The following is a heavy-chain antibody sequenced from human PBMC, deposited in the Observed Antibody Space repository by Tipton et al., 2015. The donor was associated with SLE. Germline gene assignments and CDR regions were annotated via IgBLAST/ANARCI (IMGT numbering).Heavy chain of an antibody. CDR1: GFTFSSYS. CDR2: ISRSSTYI. V-gene: IGHV3-21*01. D-gene: IGHD2-15*01. Sequence: SLRLSCAASGFTFSSYSMNWVRQVPGKGLEWVSSISRSSTYIFHADSLKGRFTISRDNAKNSLYLQMNSLRAEDTAVYYCARAGEGIDAFDIWGQGTMVTVSS. CDR3: ARAGEGIDAFDI. J-gene: IGHJ3*02.